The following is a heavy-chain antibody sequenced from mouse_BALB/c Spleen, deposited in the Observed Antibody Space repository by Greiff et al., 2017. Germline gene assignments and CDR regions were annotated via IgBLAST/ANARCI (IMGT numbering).Heavy chain of an antibody. D-gene: IGHD2-1*01. CDR2: ISSGGSYT. Sequence: DVMLVESGGDLVKPGGSLKLSCAASGFTFSSYGMSWVRQTPDKRLEWVATISSGGSYTYYPDSVKGRFTISRDNAKNTLYLQMSSLKSEDTAMYYCARQDYGNYKDYAMDYWGQGTSVTVSS. J-gene: IGHJ4*01. CDR3: ARQDYGNYKDYAMDY. V-gene: IGHV5-6*02. CDR1: GFTFSSYG.